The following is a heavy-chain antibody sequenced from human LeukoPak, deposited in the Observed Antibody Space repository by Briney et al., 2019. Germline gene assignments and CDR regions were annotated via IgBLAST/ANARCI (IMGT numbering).Heavy chain of an antibody. V-gene: IGHV4-39*07. Sequence: SETLSLTCTVSGGSISSSSYYWGWIRQPPGKGLEWIGSIYYSGSTYYNPSLKSRVTISVDTSKNQFSLKLSSVTAADTAVYYCARDKGAPLVGATGIDYWGQGTLVTVSS. CDR2: IYYSGST. CDR3: ARDKGAPLVGATGIDY. J-gene: IGHJ4*02. D-gene: IGHD1-26*01. CDR1: GGSISSSSYY.